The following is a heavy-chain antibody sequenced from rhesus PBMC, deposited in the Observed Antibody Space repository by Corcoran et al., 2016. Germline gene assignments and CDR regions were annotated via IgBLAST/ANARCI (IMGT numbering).Heavy chain of an antibody. CDR2: IYGSSTST. CDR3: ARTSIAAAGKDDY. J-gene: IGHJ4*01. V-gene: IGHV4S10*01. CDR1: GGSISDSYR. D-gene: IGHD6-25*01. Sequence: QVQLQESGPGVVKPSETLSLTCAVSGGSISDSYRWSWIRQPPGKGLEWIGYIYGSSTSTNYNPSLKSRVTISKDPSKNQFSLKLSSVTAADTDVYYCARTSIAAAGKDDYWGQGVLVTVSS.